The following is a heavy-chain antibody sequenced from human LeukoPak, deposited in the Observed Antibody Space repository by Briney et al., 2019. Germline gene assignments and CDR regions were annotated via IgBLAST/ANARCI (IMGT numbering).Heavy chain of an antibody. Sequence: ASVEVSCKASGYTFSNYAISWVRQAPGQGLEWMGWISGYNGNTNYAQKLQGRVTMTTDTSTSTAYMELRSLRSDDTAVYYCARALDSSSWWDYWGQGTLVTVSS. CDR1: GYTFSNYA. D-gene: IGHD6-13*01. V-gene: IGHV1-18*01. CDR3: ARALDSSSWWDY. CDR2: ISGYNGNT. J-gene: IGHJ4*02.